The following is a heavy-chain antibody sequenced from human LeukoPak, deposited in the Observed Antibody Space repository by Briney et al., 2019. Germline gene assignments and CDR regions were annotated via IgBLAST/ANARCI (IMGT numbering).Heavy chain of an antibody. CDR3: ARVRGFCSSTSCYQYYYYYYYMDV. CDR2: INHSGST. V-gene: IGHV4-34*01. CDR1: GGSFSGYY. D-gene: IGHD2-2*01. Sequence: PSETLSLTCAVYGGSFSGYYWSWIRQPPGKGLEWIGEINHSGSTNYNPSLKSRVTISVDTSKNQFSLKLSSVTAAGTAVYYCARVRGFCSSTSCYQYYYYYYYMDVWGKGTTVTVSS. J-gene: IGHJ6*03.